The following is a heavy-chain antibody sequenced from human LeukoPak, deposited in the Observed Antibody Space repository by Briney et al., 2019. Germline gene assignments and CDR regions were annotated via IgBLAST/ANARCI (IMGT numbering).Heavy chain of an antibody. V-gene: IGHV1-69*04. CDR1: GGTFSSYA. CDR3: ARGSYGVFYFDY. CDR2: IIPILGIA. J-gene: IGHJ4*02. D-gene: IGHD4-17*01. Sequence: ASVKVSCKASGGTFSSYAISWVRQAPGQGLEWMGRIIPILGIANYAQKFQGRVTITADKSTSTAYMELSSLRSEDTAVYYCARGSYGVFYFDYWGQGTLVTVSS.